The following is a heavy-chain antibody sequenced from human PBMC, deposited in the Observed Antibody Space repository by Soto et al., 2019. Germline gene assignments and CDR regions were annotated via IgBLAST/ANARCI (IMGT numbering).Heavy chain of an antibody. V-gene: IGHV1-18*01. CDR3: ARDEFNYYDSSGRTIDY. D-gene: IGHD3-22*01. J-gene: IGHJ4*02. Sequence: ASVKVSCKASGYTFTSYGISWVRQAPGQGLEWMGWISAYNGNTNYAQKLQGRVTMTTDTSTSTAYMELRSLRSDDTAVYYCARDEFNYYDSSGRTIDYWGQGTLVTVSS. CDR1: GYTFTSYG. CDR2: ISAYNGNT.